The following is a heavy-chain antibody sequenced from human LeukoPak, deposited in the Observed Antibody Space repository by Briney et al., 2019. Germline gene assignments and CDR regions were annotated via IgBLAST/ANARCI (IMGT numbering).Heavy chain of an antibody. CDR3: ARGRFWSGYPGADP. D-gene: IGHD3-3*01. Sequence: SETLSLTCAVYGGSFSGYYWSWIRQPPGKGLEWIGEINHSGSTNYNPSLKSRVTISVDTSKNQFSLKLSSVTAADTAVYCCARGRFWSGYPGADPWGQGTLVTVSS. CDR2: INHSGST. CDR1: GGSFSGYY. J-gene: IGHJ5*02. V-gene: IGHV4-34*01.